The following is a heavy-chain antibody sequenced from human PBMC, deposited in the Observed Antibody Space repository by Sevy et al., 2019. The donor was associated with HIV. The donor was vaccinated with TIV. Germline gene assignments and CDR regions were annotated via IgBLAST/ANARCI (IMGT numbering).Heavy chain of an antibody. Sequence: ASVKVSGKASGGNFRNYVISWVRQAPGQGLEWMGGINPTSGTANYAQKFQGSVTIIADESTSTADMELISLRSEDTAVYSCARLYPCGGACYYFDSWGQGTLVTVSS. V-gene: IGHV1-69*13. J-gene: IGHJ4*02. CDR1: GGNFRNYV. CDR2: INPTSGTA. D-gene: IGHD2-21*02. CDR3: ARLYPCGGACYYFDS.